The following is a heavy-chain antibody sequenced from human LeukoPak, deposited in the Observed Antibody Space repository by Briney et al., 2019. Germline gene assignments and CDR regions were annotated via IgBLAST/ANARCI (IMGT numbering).Heavy chain of an antibody. D-gene: IGHD6-6*01. J-gene: IGHJ6*03. CDR3: ASDRGSSSDYYYYMDV. CDR2: IYTSGST. Sequence: SETLSLTCTVSGGSISSYYWSWIRQPAGKGLEWIGRIYTSGSTNYNPSLKSRVTMSVDTSKNQFSLKLSSVTAADTAVYYCASDRGSSSDYYYYMDVWGKGTTVTVSS. V-gene: IGHV4-4*07. CDR1: GGSISSYY.